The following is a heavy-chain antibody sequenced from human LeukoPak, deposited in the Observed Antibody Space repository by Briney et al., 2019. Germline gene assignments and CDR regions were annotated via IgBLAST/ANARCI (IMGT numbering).Heavy chain of an antibody. CDR2: IYPGDSDT. Sequence: GESLKISCKGSGSSFTSYWIGWVRQMPGKGLEWMGIIYPGDSDTRYSPSFQGQVTISADKSISTAYLQWSSLQASDTDMYYSTSRATGDKFDYWGQGTLVTVSS. V-gene: IGHV5-51*01. J-gene: IGHJ4*02. CDR1: GSSFTSYW. CDR3: TSRATGDKFDY. D-gene: IGHD7-27*01.